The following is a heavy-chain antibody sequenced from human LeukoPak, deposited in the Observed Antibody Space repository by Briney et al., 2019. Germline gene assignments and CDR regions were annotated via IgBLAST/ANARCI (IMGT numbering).Heavy chain of an antibody. CDR1: GGSFSGYY. Sequence: SETLSLTCAVYGGSFSGYYWSWLRQPPGKGLEWIGEINHSGSTNYNPSLKSRVTISVDTSKNQFSLKLSSVTAADTAVYYCVDSGYSFDYWGQGTLVTVSS. V-gene: IGHV4-34*01. CDR2: INHSGST. J-gene: IGHJ4*02. CDR3: VDSGYSFDY. D-gene: IGHD5-12*01.